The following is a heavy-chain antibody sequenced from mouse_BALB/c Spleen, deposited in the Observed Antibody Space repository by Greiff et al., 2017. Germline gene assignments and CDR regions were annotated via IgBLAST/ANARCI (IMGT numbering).Heavy chain of an antibody. Sequence: VHVKQSGAELVKPGASVKLSCTASGFNIKDTYMHWVKQRPEQGLEWIGRIDPANGNTKYDPKFQGKATITADTSSNTAYLQLSSLTSEDTAVYYCARSLYDAMDYWGQGTSVTVSS. V-gene: IGHV14-3*02. CDR1: GFNIKDTY. CDR2: IDPANGNT. CDR3: ARSLYDAMDY. J-gene: IGHJ4*01.